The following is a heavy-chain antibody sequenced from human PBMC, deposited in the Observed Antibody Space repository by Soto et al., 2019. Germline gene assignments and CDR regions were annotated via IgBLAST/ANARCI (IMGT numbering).Heavy chain of an antibody. Sequence: QVQLVQSGAEVKKPGASVKVSCKASGYTFTSYGISWVRQAPGQGLEWMGWISAYNGNTNYAQKLQGRVTMTTDTSTSKAYMELRSLRSDDTAVYYCASRYSSSWYEGGGYYYGMDVWGQGTTVTVSS. CDR1: GYTFTSYG. CDR3: ASRYSSSWYEGGGYYYGMDV. D-gene: IGHD6-13*01. CDR2: ISAYNGNT. J-gene: IGHJ6*02. V-gene: IGHV1-18*01.